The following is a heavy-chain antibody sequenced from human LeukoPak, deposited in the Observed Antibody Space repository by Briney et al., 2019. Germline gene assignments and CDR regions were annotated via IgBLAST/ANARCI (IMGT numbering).Heavy chain of an antibody. J-gene: IGHJ6*02. CDR3: ARDSIVVVPAARGKDYYYGMDV. V-gene: IGHV4-59*01. D-gene: IGHD2-2*01. Sequence: PSETLSLTCTVSGGSISSYYWSWIRQPPGKGLEWIGYIYYSVSTNYNPSLKSRVTISVDTSKNQFSLKLSSVTAADTAVYYCARDSIVVVPAARGKDYYYGMDVWGQGTTVTVSS. CDR2: IYYSVST. CDR1: GGSISSYY.